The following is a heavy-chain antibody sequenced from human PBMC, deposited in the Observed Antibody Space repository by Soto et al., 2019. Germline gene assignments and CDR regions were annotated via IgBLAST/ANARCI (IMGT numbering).Heavy chain of an antibody. J-gene: IGHJ4*02. Sequence: QLQLQESGPGLVKPSETLSLTCTVSGGSISSSSYYWGWIRQPPGKGLEWIGNIYYSGSTDYNPSLTTRVTISVDTSKNHCSPKLSSVTAADTAVYYCARHGPLSNNWNQLDYWGQGTLVTVSS. CDR2: IYYSGST. D-gene: IGHD1-1*01. CDR1: GGSISSSSYY. V-gene: IGHV4-39*01. CDR3: ARHGPLSNNWNQLDY.